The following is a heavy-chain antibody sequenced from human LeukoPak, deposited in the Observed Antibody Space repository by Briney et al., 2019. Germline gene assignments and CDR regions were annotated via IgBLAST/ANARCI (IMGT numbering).Heavy chain of an antibody. CDR1: GFTFSSYG. J-gene: IGHJ4*02. CDR2: IWYDGSNK. V-gene: IGHV3-33*01. D-gene: IGHD4-23*01. CDR3: ARAATYYGGNEDY. Sequence: GRSLRLSCAASGFTFSSYGMHWVRQAPGKGLEWVAVIWYDGSNKYYADSVKGRFTISRDNSKNTLYLQMNSLRAEDTAVYYCARAATYYGGNEDYWGQGTLVTVSS.